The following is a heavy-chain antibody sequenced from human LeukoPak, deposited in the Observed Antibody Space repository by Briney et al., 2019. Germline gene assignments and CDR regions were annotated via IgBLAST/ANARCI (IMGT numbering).Heavy chain of an antibody. J-gene: IGHJ4*02. D-gene: IGHD4-11*01. V-gene: IGHV4-59*01. CDR1: GGSISSYY. CDR2: ISYSGNT. CDR3: ARGYSNAPGY. Sequence: SETLSLTCTVSGGSISSYYCSWIRQHPGKGLEWIGYISYSGNTNYNPSLKGRVTISEDSSKKKFSLKLTSVTTADTAVYYCARGYSNAPGYWGQGTLVTVSS.